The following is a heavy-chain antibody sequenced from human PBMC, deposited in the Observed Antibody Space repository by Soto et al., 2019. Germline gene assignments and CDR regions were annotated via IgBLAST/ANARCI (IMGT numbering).Heavy chain of an antibody. CDR1: GGSISSGDYY. CDR3: ARDSGGYYDSSGYYRY. CDR2: IYYSGST. Sequence: LSLTCTVSGGSISSGDYYWSWIRQPPGKGLEWIGYIYYSGSTYYNPSLKSRVTISVDTSKNQFSLKLSSVTAADTAVYYCARDSGGYYDSSGYYRYWGQGTLVTVSS. V-gene: IGHV4-30-4*01. J-gene: IGHJ4*02. D-gene: IGHD3-22*01.